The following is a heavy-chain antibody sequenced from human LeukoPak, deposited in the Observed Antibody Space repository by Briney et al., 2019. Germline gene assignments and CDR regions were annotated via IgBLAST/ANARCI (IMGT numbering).Heavy chain of an antibody. CDR2: FNHRGST. D-gene: IGHD5-18*01. J-gene: IGHJ4*02. V-gene: IGHV4-34*01. CDR3: ASTSAMVYFDY. Sequence: PSETLSLTCAVYGGPFSGYHWSWIRQPPGKGLECIGEFNHRGSTNYNPPLKSRVTISVDTSKNQFSLKLSSVTAADTAVYYCASTSAMVYFDYWGQGTLVTVSS. CDR1: GGPFSGYH.